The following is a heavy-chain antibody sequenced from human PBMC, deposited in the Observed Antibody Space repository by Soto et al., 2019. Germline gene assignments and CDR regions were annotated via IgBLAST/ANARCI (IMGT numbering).Heavy chain of an antibody. CDR2: IIPMFGTA. D-gene: IGHD5-18*01. CDR3: ASGIQLWLRRINNGYSG. CDR1: GGTFSTYA. J-gene: IGHJ4*02. V-gene: IGHV1-69*12. Sequence: QVQLVQSGAEVKKPESSVKVSCKAPGGTFSTYAISWVRQAPGQGLEWMGGIIPMFGTANYAQRFQDRVTITADESTSTGYMELSSLRSEDTAVDFCASGIQLWLRRINNGYSGWGQGTLVTVSS.